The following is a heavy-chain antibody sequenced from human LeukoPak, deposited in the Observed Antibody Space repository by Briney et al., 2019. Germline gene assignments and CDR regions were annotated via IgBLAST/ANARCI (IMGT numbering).Heavy chain of an antibody. CDR3: ARERSLRGNYYGMDV. CDR2: IYTSGST. D-gene: IGHD2-15*01. CDR1: GGSISSYY. Sequence: PSETLSLTCTVSGGSISSYYWSWIRQPAGKGLEWIGRIYTSGSTNYNPSLKSRVTMSVDTSKNPFSLKLSSVTAADTAVYYCARERSLRGNYYGMDVWGQGTTVTVSS. J-gene: IGHJ6*02. V-gene: IGHV4-4*07.